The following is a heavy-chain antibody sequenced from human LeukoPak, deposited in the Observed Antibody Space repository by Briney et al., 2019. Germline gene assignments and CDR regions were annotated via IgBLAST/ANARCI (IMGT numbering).Heavy chain of an antibody. J-gene: IGHJ6*02. CDR3: ARDTMRVAVAGTFYYYGMDV. D-gene: IGHD6-19*01. V-gene: IGHV1-18*01. CDR2: ISAYNGNT. CDR1: GYTFTSYG. Sequence: ASVKVSCKASGYTFTSYGISWVRQAPGQGLEWMGWISAYNGNTNYAQKLQGRVTMTTDTSTSTAYMELRSLRSDDTAVYYCARDTMRVAVAGTFYYYGMDVWGQGTTVTVSS.